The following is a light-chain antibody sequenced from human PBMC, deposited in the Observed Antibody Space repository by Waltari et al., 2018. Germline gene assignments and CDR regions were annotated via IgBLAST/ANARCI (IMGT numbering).Light chain of an antibody. J-gene: IGKJ2*01. Sequence: AALSVSPGERVTLSCRASQSVRSNLAWYQQNPGQAPRLLIYSASTRATGIPARFSGYGSGAESTLTISSLQSEDFAIYYCQQYDVWPYTFGQGTKLDIK. CDR1: QSVRSN. V-gene: IGKV3-15*01. CDR2: SAS. CDR3: QQYDVWPYT.